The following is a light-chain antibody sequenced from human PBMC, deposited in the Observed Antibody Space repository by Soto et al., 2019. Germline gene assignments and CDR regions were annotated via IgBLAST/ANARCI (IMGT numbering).Light chain of an antibody. CDR1: QSVSSSY. V-gene: IGKV3D-20*02. CDR3: QQRSNWPHSIT. J-gene: IGKJ5*01. CDR2: DAS. Sequence: EIVMTQSPATPSVSPGERATFSCRASQSVSSSYLAWYQQKPGQAPRLLIYDASNRATGIPARFSGSVSETDFTLTISSLEPEDFAVYYCQQRSNWPHSITFGQGTRLEIK.